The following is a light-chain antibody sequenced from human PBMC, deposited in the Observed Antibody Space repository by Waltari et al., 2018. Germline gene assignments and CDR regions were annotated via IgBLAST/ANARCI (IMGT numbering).Light chain of an antibody. CDR3: SSYTSSSTLV. Sequence: QSALPQPASVSGSPGQSITISCTGTSSDVVGYNYVSWYQQHPGKAPKLMIYDVSNRPSGVSNRFSGSKSGNTASLTISGLQAEDEADYYCSSYTSSSTLVFGGGTKLTVL. V-gene: IGLV2-14*03. CDR2: DVS. J-gene: IGLJ2*01. CDR1: SSDVVGYNY.